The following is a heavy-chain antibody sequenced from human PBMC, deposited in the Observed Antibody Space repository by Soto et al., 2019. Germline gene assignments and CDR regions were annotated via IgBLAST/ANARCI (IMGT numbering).Heavy chain of an antibody. CDR2: ISAYNGNT. CDR3: ARDQPQYYYDSSGYFDY. CDR1: GYPFTSYG. V-gene: IGHV1-18*01. Sequence: QVQLVQSGAEVKKPGASVKVSCKASGYPFTSYGISWVRQAPGQGLEWMGWISAYNGNTNYAQKLQGRVTMTTDTSTSTAYMELRSLRSDDTAVYYCARDQPQYYYDSSGYFDYWGQGTLVTVSS. D-gene: IGHD3-22*01. J-gene: IGHJ4*02.